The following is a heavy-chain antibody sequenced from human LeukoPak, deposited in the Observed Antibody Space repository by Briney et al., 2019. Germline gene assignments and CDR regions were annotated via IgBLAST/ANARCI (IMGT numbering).Heavy chain of an antibody. CDR1: GFTFSNQA. D-gene: IGHD2-15*01. J-gene: IGHJ4*02. V-gene: IGHV3-23*01. Sequence: GGSLRLSCAASGFTFSNQAIKWVRQAPGKGLEWVSLISGSGTVTYYADSVKGRFTISRDNSKNTLYLQMNSLRAEDTAVYYCAKTSVGEGRIIGSGYFDNGGQGTLVTVSS. CDR2: ISGSGTVT. CDR3: AKTSVGEGRIIGSGYFDN.